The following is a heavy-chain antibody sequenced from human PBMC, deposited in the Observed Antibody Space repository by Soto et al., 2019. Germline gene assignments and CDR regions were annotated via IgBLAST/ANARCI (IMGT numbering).Heavy chain of an antibody. CDR1: GFTFPTYA. CDR2: ITHSSDGS. Sequence: EVQLLESGGDLVQPGGSLRLSCAASGFTFPTYAMTWVRRAPGKGLEWVSTITHSSDGSYYADSVMGRLTISRDNSKNTLYLQMSGLRAEDTAVYYCARGGPRDGYRDLDYWGQGTQVTVSS. J-gene: IGHJ4*02. V-gene: IGHV3-23*01. D-gene: IGHD5-18*01. CDR3: ARGGPRDGYRDLDY.